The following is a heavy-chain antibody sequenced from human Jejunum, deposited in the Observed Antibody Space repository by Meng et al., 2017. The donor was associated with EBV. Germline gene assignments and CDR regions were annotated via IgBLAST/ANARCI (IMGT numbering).Heavy chain of an antibody. CDR3: ARRYGDYVRYFDS. CDR2: IYWDENK. Sequence: QITLKESGPTLVQPTETLTLTCTVSGFSLSTSGVGVGWIRQPPGKALEWLAHIYWDENKRYSTSLRSRLSIMKDTSKSQVVLTMTNMDPVDTATYYCARRYGDYVRYFDSWGQGILVTVSS. J-gene: IGHJ4*02. CDR1: GFSLSTSGVG. V-gene: IGHV2-5*02. D-gene: IGHD4-17*01.